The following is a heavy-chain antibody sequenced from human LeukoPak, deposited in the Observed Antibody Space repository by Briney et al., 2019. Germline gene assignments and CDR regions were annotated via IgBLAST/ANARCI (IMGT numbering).Heavy chain of an antibody. D-gene: IGHD6-19*01. CDR1: GGSISSYY. Sequence: SETLSLTCTVSGGSISSYYWSWIRQPPGKGLEWIGYIYYSGSTNYNPSLKSRVTISVDTSKNQFSLKLRSVTAADTAVYYCAKNLFSSGWYEGVFDYWGQGTLVTVSS. CDR3: AKNLFSSGWYEGVFDY. CDR2: IYYSGST. J-gene: IGHJ4*02. V-gene: IGHV4-59*01.